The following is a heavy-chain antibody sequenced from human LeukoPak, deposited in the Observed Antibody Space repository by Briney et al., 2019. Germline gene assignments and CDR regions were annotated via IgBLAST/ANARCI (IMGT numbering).Heavy chain of an antibody. CDR2: IYYSGST. CDR3: ARDPIRITMIVVPRWAFDI. V-gene: IGHV4-39*07. Sequence: SETLSLTCTVSGGSISSSSYYWGWIRQPPGKGLEWIGSIYYSGSTYYNPSLKSRATISVDTSKNQFSLKLSSVTAADTAVYYCARDPIRITMIVVPRWAFDIWGQGTTVTVSS. CDR1: GGSISSSSYY. J-gene: IGHJ3*02. D-gene: IGHD3-22*01.